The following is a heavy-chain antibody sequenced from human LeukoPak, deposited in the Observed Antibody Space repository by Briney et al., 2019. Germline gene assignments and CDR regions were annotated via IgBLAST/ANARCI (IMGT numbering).Heavy chain of an antibody. CDR1: GFTFSSYW. V-gene: IGHV4-34*01. D-gene: IGHD3-10*01. CDR2: INHSGST. Sequence: GSLRLSCAASGFTFSSYWMHWVRQPPGKGLEWIGEINHSGSTNYNPSLKSRVTISVDTSKNQFSLNLRSVTAADTAVYYCARDRGGYYGSGSPAWGQGTLVTVSS. CDR3: ARDRGGYYGSGSPA. J-gene: IGHJ5*02.